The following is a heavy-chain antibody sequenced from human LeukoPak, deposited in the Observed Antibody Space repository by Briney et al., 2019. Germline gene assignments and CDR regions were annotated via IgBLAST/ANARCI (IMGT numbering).Heavy chain of an antibody. Sequence: GASVKVSCKASGGTFSSYAISWVRQAPGQGLEWMGGIIPIFGTANYAQKFQGRVTITTDESTSTAYMELSSLRSEDTAVYYCARDLVLRGGRMGYYFDYWGQGTLSPSP. D-gene: IGHD6-6*01. CDR2: IIPIFGTA. CDR3: ARDLVLRGGRMGYYFDY. V-gene: IGHV1-69*05. J-gene: IGHJ4*02. CDR1: GGTFSSYA.